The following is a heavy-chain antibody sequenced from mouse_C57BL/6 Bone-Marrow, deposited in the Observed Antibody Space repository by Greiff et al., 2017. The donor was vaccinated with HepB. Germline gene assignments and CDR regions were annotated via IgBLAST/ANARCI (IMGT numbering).Heavy chain of an antibody. D-gene: IGHD1-1*01. CDR3: ARRYYGSSWYFDV. V-gene: IGHV1-55*01. CDR1: GYTFTSYW. Sequence: QVQLQQPGAELVRPGTSVKLSCKASGYTFTSYWITWVKQRPGQGLEWIGDIYPGSGSTNYNEKFKSKATLTVDTSSSTAYMQLSSLTSEDSAVYYCARRYYGSSWYFDVWGTGTTVTVSS. CDR2: IYPGSGST. J-gene: IGHJ1*03.